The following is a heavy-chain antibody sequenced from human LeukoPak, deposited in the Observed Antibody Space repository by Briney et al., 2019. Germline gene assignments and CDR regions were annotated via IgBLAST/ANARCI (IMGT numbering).Heavy chain of an antibody. V-gene: IGHV1-24*01. Sequence: WASVTVSCKVSGYTLTELSMHWVRQAPGKGLEWMGGFDPEDGETIYAQKFQGRVTMTEDTSTDTAYMELSSLRSEDTAVYYCARVKDYYDSSGYLDYWGQGTLVTVSS. D-gene: IGHD3-22*01. CDR3: ARVKDYYDSSGYLDY. J-gene: IGHJ4*02. CDR2: FDPEDGET. CDR1: GYTLTELS.